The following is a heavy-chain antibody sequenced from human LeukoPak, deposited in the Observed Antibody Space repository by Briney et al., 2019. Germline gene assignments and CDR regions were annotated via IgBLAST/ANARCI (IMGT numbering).Heavy chain of an antibody. CDR1: GFTFSSYS. Sequence: AGGSLRLSCAASGFTFSSYSMNWVRQAPGKGLEWVSSISSSSSYIYYADSVKGRFTISRDNAKNSLYLQMNSLRAEDTAVYYCARTLSSSSWLNDYWGQGTLVTVSS. J-gene: IGHJ4*02. CDR3: ARTLSSSSWLNDY. V-gene: IGHV3-21*01. CDR2: ISSSSSYI. D-gene: IGHD6-13*01.